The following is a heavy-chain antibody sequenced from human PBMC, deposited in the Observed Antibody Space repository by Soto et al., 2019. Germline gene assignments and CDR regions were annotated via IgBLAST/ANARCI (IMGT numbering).Heavy chain of an antibody. CDR1: GGSISSSSYY. J-gene: IGHJ4*02. CDR3: ARPGRYDILTGYYSFDY. V-gene: IGHV4-39*01. CDR2: IYYSGST. Sequence: SETLSLTCTVSGGSISSSSYYWGWIRQPPGKGLEWIGSIYYSGSTYYNPSLKSRVTISVDTSKNQFSLKLSSVTAADTAVYYCARPGRYDILTGYYSFDYWGQGTLVTVSS. D-gene: IGHD3-9*01.